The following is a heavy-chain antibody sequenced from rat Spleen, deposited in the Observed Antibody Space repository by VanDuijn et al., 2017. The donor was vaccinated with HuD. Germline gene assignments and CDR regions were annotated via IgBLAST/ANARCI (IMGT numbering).Heavy chain of an antibody. CDR1: GFSLNTYT. Sequence: QVQLKESGPGLVQPSQTLSLTCTVSGFSLNTYTVSWIRQPPGKGLEWIAAMSGGRSTYYNSALESRLSISGDSSKSQIFLKMNNLQTEDTAMHFCARSDFSSPYYFDYWGQGVMVTVSS. D-gene: IGHD1-2*01. V-gene: IGHV2-6*01. J-gene: IGHJ2*01. CDR3: ARSDFSSPYYFDY. CDR2: MSGGRST.